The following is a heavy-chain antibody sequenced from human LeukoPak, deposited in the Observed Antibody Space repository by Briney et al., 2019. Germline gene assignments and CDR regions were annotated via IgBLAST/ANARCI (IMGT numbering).Heavy chain of an antibody. CDR1: GFTFSNFW. D-gene: IGHD6-13*01. Sequence: GGSLRLSCAASGFTFSNFWMTWVRQAPGKGLEWVASIKQDKGEIRYVDSVRGRFTISRDNAKNSLYLQVNRLRAEDSAIYYCARDRGIAADGTVGWFDPWGQGTLVTVSS. CDR3: ARDRGIAADGTVGWFDP. J-gene: IGHJ5*02. V-gene: IGHV3-7*01. CDR2: IKQDKGEI.